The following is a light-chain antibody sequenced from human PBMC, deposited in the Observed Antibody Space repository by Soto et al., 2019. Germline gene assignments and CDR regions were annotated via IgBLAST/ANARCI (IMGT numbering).Light chain of an antibody. CDR2: EVR. V-gene: IGLV2-14*01. CDR1: SSDVGAYNY. J-gene: IGLJ1*01. Sequence: ALTQPASVSGSPGQSITISCTGTSSDVGAYNYVSWYQQYPGKAPKVIIFEVRKRPSGVSNRFSGSKSGDTASLTISGLQAEDEADYYCSSYRSSTTFVFGTGTKVTVL. CDR3: SSYRSSTTFV.